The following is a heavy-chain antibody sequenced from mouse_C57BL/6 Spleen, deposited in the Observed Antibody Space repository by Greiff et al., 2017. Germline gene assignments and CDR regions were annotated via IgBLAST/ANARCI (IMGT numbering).Heavy chain of an antibody. CDR3: ARRWEHYGNYERYFDV. D-gene: IGHD2-1*01. V-gene: IGHV1-55*01. Sequence: QVQLQQPGAELVKPGASVKMSCKASGYTFTSYWITWVKQRPGQGLEWIGDIYPGSGSTNYNEKFKSKATLTVDTSSSTAYMQLSSLTSEDSAVYYCARRWEHYGNYERYFDVWGTGTTVTVSS. CDR1: GYTFTSYW. CDR2: IYPGSGST. J-gene: IGHJ1*03.